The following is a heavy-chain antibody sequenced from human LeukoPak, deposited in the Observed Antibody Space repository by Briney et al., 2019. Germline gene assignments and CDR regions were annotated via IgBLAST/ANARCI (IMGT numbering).Heavy chain of an antibody. D-gene: IGHD7-27*01. CDR3: AREDTGDHNDAFDI. CDR1: GYSFSAYY. V-gene: IGHV1-2*02. Sequence: ASVKVSCKASGYSFSAYYIHWVRQAPGQGLEWIGWINPNGGGTKYAQKFQGRVTMTRDTSINTAYMELRSLGSDDTAVYYCAREDTGDHNDAFDIWGQGTMVIVSS. J-gene: IGHJ3*02. CDR2: INPNGGGT.